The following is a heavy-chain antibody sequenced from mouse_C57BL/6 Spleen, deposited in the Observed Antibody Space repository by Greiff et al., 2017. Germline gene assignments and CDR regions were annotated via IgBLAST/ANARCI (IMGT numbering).Heavy chain of an antibody. Sequence: DVMLVASEGGLVQPGSSMKLSCTASGFTFSDYYMAWVRQVPEKGLEWVANINYDGSSTYYLDSSKSRFIISRDNAKNILYLQMSSLKSEDTATYYCARGTAQELVDYWGQGTTLTVSS. V-gene: IGHV5-16*01. D-gene: IGHD3-2*02. J-gene: IGHJ2*01. CDR2: INYDGSST. CDR3: ARGTAQELVDY. CDR1: GFTFSDYY.